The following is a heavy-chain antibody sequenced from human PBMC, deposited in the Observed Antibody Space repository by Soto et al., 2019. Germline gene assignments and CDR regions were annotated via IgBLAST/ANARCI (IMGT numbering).Heavy chain of an antibody. J-gene: IGHJ6*03. V-gene: IGHV1-2*06. CDR1: GYTFGDYY. CDR3: ARESGGATATLDYYYFYMDV. D-gene: IGHD5-12*01. Sequence: QVQLVQSGAEVKKPGASVTVSCKASGYTFGDYYLHWVRQAPGQGPEWMGRINPNSGDTKFAQKFQGRVTMTRDTSVRTAFMELNRLKSDDTAVYYCARESGGATATLDYYYFYMDVWGKGTTVTVSS. CDR2: INPNSGDT.